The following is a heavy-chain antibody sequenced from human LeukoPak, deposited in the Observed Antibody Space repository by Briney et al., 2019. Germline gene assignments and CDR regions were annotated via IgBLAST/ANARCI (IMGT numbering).Heavy chain of an antibody. D-gene: IGHD2-15*01. CDR3: ARWWLSGISDY. CDR2: INPSGGST. CDR1: GYTFTSYY. Sequence: ASVKVSCKASGYTFTSYYMHWVRQAPGQGLEWMGIINPSGGSTSYAQKFQGRVTMTRDTSTSTAYMELRSLRSDDTAVYYCARWWLSGISDYWGQGTLVTVSS. J-gene: IGHJ4*02. V-gene: IGHV1-46*01.